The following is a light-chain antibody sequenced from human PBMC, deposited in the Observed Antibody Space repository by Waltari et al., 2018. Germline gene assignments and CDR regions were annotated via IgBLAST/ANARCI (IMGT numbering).Light chain of an antibody. Sequence: DIQMTQSPSTLSASVGDRVTLTCRASQSISSWLAWYQQRPGKDPKLLIYDAYSLKSGVPSRFSGSGFGTEFTLTISSLQPEDFATYYCQQGNDFPLTFGGGTKVEI. V-gene: IGKV1-5*01. CDR1: QSISSW. CDR2: DAY. CDR3: QQGNDFPLT. J-gene: IGKJ4*01.